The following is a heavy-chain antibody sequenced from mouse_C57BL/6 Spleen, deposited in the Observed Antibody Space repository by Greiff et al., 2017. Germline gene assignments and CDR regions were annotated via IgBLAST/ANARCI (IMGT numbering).Heavy chain of an antibody. Sequence: EVKLVESEGGLVQPGSSMKLSCTASGFTFSDYYMAWVRQVPEKGLEWVANINYDGSSTYYLDSLKSRFIISRDNAKNILYLQMSSLKSEDTATYYCARYDPLYGSLDYWGQGTTLTVSS. V-gene: IGHV5-16*01. J-gene: IGHJ2*01. CDR2: INYDGSST. CDR3: ARYDPLYGSLDY. CDR1: GFTFSDYY. D-gene: IGHD1-1*01.